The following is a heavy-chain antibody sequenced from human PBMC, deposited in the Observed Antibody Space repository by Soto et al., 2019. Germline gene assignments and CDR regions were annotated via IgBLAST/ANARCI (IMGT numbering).Heavy chain of an antibody. V-gene: IGHV3-33*01. CDR2: IWYDGSNK. CDR3: ARENDAFDI. CDR1: GFTVSSYG. J-gene: IGHJ3*02. Sequence: GGSLRLSCAACGFTVSSYGMHGVRQAPGKGLEWVAVIWYDGSNKYYADSVKGRFTISRDNSKNTLYLQMNSLRAEDTAVYYCARENDAFDIWGQRTMVTVSS.